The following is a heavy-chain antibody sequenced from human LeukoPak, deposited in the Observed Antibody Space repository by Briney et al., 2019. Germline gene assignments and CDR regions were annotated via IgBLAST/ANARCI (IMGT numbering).Heavy chain of an antibody. Sequence: ASVKVSCKASGYIFTTYYIHWVRQAPGQGLEWMGIINTNDGSTAYAQKFQGRVTMTRDTSTSTVYMEVGSLRSEDTARYYCARTLVGATPQDYESMDVWGRGTTVTVSS. V-gene: IGHV1-46*01. J-gene: IGHJ6*03. D-gene: IGHD1-26*01. CDR2: INTNDGST. CDR3: ARTLVGATPQDYESMDV. CDR1: GYIFTTYY.